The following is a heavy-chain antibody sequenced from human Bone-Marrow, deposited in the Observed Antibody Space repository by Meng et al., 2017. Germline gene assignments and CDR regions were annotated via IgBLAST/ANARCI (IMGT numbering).Heavy chain of an antibody. CDR1: GGSCSGYY. CDR2: INHSGST. Sequence: QVQLPQWGAGLLKPSETLSLTCAGYGGSCSGYYWSWIRQPPGKGLEWIGEINHSGSTNYNPSLKSRVTISVDTSKNQFSLKLSSVTAADTAVYYCARGLAYCSGGSCYPGSYFDYWGQGTLVTVSS. J-gene: IGHJ4*02. CDR3: ARGLAYCSGGSCYPGSYFDY. V-gene: IGHV4-34*01. D-gene: IGHD2-15*01.